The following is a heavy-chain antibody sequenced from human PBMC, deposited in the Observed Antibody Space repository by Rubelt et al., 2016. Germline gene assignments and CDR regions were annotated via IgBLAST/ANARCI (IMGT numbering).Heavy chain of an antibody. V-gene: IGHV4-34*01. CDR1: GGSFSGYY. D-gene: IGHD6-13*01. Sequence: QVQLQQWGAGLLKPSETLSLTCAVYGGSFSGYYWSWIRQPPGKGLEWIGEINHSGSTNYNPSLKSRVTISVETSKNQVSLKLSSVTAADTAVYYCAREDIAAVNAYDYWGQGTLVTVSS. CDR3: AREDIAAVNAYDY. CDR2: INHSGST. J-gene: IGHJ4*02.